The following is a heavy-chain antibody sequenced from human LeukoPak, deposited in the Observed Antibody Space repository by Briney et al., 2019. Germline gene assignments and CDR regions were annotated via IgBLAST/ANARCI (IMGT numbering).Heavy chain of an antibody. V-gene: IGHV4-39*01. CDR1: GGSISSSSHY. D-gene: IGHD5-18*01. CDR2: IYYSKNT. Sequence: ASDTLSLTCTVSGGSISSSSHYWGWIRQPPGRSLERIGSIYYSKNTYYNPSLNSRVTISADTSKNQSSLTLGSVSATDTAVYYCVSPRGFSYGYFDYWGQGTLVTVSS. CDR3: VSPRGFSYGYFDY. J-gene: IGHJ4*02.